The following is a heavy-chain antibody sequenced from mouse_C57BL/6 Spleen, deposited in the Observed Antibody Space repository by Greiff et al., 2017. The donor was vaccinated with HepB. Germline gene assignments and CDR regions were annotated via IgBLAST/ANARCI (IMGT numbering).Heavy chain of an antibody. J-gene: IGHJ3*01. Sequence: DVMLVESGGGLVKPGGSLKLSCAASGFTFSSYTMSWVRQTPEKRLEWVATISGGGGNTYYPDSVKGRFTISRDNAKNTLYLQMSRLRSEDTALYYCARHEGYWGQGTLVTVSA. CDR1: GFTFSSYT. V-gene: IGHV5-9*01. CDR2: ISGGGGNT. CDR3: ARHEGY.